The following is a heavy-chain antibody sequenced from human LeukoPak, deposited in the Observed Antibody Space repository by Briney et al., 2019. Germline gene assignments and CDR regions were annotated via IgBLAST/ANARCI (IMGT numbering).Heavy chain of an antibody. CDR3: AAGGDEENLYYFDY. CDR1: GSTCTSSA. V-gene: IGHV1-58*01. CDR2: IVVGSGNT. Sequence: TSVKVSCKASGSTCTSSAVQWVRQVRGQRLEWIGWIVVGSGNTDYAQKFQERVTITRDMSTSTAYMELSSLRSEDTAVYYCAAGGDEENLYYFDYWGQGTLVTVSS. J-gene: IGHJ4*02. D-gene: IGHD3-16*01.